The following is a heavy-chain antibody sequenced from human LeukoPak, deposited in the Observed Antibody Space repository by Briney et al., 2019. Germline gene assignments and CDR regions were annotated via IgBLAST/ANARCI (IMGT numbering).Heavy chain of an antibody. CDR1: GFTFSSYA. CDR3: ARDNYLGYSSSPGVY. D-gene: IGHD6-6*01. V-gene: IGHV3-23*01. Sequence: PGGSLRLSCAASGFTFSSYAMSWVRQAPGKGLEWVSAISGSGGSTYYADSVKGRFTISRDNSKNTLYLQMNSLRSEDTAVYYCARDNYLGYSSSPGVYWGQGTLVTVSS. J-gene: IGHJ4*02. CDR2: ISGSGGST.